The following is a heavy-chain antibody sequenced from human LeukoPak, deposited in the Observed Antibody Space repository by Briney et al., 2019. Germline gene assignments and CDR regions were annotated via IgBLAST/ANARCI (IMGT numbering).Heavy chain of an antibody. CDR2: INHSGST. Sequence: SETLSLTCAVYGGSFSGYHWSWIRQSPGKGLEWIGEINHSGSTNYNPSLKSRVTISVDTSKNQFSLKLSSVTAADTAVYYCARGTDYDFWSGRSRYYYMDVWGKGTTVTVSS. D-gene: IGHD3-3*01. CDR3: ARGTDYDFWSGRSRYYYMDV. V-gene: IGHV4-34*01. CDR1: GGSFSGYH. J-gene: IGHJ6*03.